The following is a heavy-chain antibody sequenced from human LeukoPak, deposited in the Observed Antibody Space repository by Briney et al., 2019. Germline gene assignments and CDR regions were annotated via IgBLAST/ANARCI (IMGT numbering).Heavy chain of an antibody. CDR2: ISGSGGST. Sequence: GGSLRLSCAASGFTFSTYNMNWVRQAPGKGLEWVSAISGSGGSTYYADSVKGRFTISRDNSENTLHLQMTSLRVEDAAMYYCARDLAVAGTYGFGNWGQGTLVTVSS. CDR1: GFTFSTYN. V-gene: IGHV3-23*01. CDR3: ARDLAVAGTYGFGN. D-gene: IGHD6-19*01. J-gene: IGHJ4*02.